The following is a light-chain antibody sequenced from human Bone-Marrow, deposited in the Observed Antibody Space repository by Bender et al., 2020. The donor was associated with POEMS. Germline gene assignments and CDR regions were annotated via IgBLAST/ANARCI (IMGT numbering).Light chain of an antibody. CDR2: DVT. J-gene: IGLJ3*02. CDR1: SSDVGRYNY. Sequence: QSALTQPRSVSGSPGQSVTISCTGNSSDVGRYNYVSWYQQYPGKAPKVIIFDVTKRPSGVPDRFSGSKSGNTASLTISGLQAEDEADYYCSSYTSTTVVFGGGTKLTVL. V-gene: IGLV2-11*01. CDR3: SSYTSTTVV.